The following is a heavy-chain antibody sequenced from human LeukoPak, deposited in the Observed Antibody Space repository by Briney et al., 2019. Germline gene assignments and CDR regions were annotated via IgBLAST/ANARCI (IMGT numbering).Heavy chain of an antibody. CDR3: VRRGDASSGWGDHDY. D-gene: IGHD6-19*01. CDR1: GFTFNRNA. J-gene: IGHJ4*02. V-gene: IGHV3-23*01. CDR2: IGGSGDKT. Sequence: PGGSLRLYCAASGFTFNRNAISWVRQAPGTGLHLVSTIGGSGDKTFYADSVKGRFTISRDNSKNMLHLQMSSLTGEDTALYYCVRRGDASSGWGDHDYWGQGALVTVSS.